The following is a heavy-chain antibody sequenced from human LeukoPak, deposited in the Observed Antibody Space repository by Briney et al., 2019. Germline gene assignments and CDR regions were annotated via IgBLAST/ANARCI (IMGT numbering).Heavy chain of an antibody. CDR1: VGSLSSGSYY. CDR3: ARVVYDSTSGGFDY. D-gene: IGHD3-22*01. J-gene: IGHJ4*02. V-gene: IGHV4-61*02. CDR2: IFTSGST. Sequence: PSETLCLTCTVSVGSLSSGSYYWGWVRPPAGKGLGWVGRIFTSGSTTYHPSIKSRVTISVDTSKNQFSLKLSSVTAADTAVYYCARVVYDSTSGGFDYWGQGTLVTVSS.